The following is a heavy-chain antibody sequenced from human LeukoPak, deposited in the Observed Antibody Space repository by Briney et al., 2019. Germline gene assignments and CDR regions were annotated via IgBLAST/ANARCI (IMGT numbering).Heavy chain of an antibody. Sequence: ASVKVSCKASGYTFTGYYMHWVRQAPGQGLEWMGWINPNSGGTNYAQKFQGRVTMTRDMSTSTVYMELSSLRSEDTAVYYCARAPGEGGYDSEYMDVWGKGTTVIVSS. CDR2: INPNSGGT. CDR3: ARAPGEGGYDSEYMDV. D-gene: IGHD5-12*01. V-gene: IGHV1-2*02. CDR1: GYTFTGYY. J-gene: IGHJ6*03.